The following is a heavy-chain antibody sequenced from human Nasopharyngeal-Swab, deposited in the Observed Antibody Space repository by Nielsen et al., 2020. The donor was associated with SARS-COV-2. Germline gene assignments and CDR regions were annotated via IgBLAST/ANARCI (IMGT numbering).Heavy chain of an antibody. D-gene: IGHD6-13*01. CDR1: GGSISSSTYY. V-gene: IGHV4-39*01. J-gene: IGHJ4*02. CDR3: SPLLLRWYEYYFDY. Sequence: SETLSLTCTVSGGSISSSTYYWAWIRQPPGKGLEWIGSIYYGGSTYYNPSLKRRVPISLYTSKNQFSLPLSSVTSAATAVSSCSPLLLRWYEYYFDYWGQGTLVTVSS. CDR2: IYYGGST.